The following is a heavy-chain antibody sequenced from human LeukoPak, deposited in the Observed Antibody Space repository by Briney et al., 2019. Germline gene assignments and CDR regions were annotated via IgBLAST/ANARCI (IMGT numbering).Heavy chain of an antibody. J-gene: IGHJ5*02. V-gene: IGHV4-34*01. CDR2: INHSGST. CDR1: GGSFSGYY. D-gene: IGHD5-18*01. Sequence: PSETLSLTCAVYGGSFSGYYWSWIRQPPGKGLEWIGKINHSGSTNYNPTLKSRVTISVDTSKNQFSLKLSSVTAADTAVYYCACYNKEDTAMVTPWGQGTLVTVSS. CDR3: ACYNKEDTAMVTP.